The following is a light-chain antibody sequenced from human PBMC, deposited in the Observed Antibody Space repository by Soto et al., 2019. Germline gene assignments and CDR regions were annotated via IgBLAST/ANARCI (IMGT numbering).Light chain of an antibody. V-gene: IGLV2-14*01. J-gene: IGLJ3*02. CDR3: TSFTTTNIWV. Sequence: QSVLTQPASVSGSPGQSITISCTGTSSDVGGYNYVSWYQQHPGKAPKLVICEVSNRPSGVSSRFSGSKSGNTASLTFSGLRAEDEADYYCTSFTTTNIWVFGGGTKLTVL. CDR1: SSDVGGYNY. CDR2: EVS.